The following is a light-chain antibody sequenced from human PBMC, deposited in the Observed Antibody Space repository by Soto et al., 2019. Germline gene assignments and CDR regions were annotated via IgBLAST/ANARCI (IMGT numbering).Light chain of an antibody. J-gene: IGKJ1*01. Sequence: IVLTQPPGTLSLSPGERATLSCSASQSVSSIYLAWYQQKPGKAPRLLINGASSRDTGIPDRFSGSGSGTDFTFTISRLEPEDFAVYYCQQYGSSRWTFGQGTKVEI. CDR2: GAS. V-gene: IGKV3-20*01. CDR1: QSVSSIY. CDR3: QQYGSSRWT.